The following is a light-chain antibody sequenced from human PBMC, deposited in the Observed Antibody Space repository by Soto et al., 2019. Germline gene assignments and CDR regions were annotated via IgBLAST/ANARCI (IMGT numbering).Light chain of an antibody. CDR3: QQCNSFPWS. Sequence: DIQITQSPSTLSASVGDRVTITCRASQSISSWLAWYQQKTGKAPKLLIYKASTLESGVPSRFSGSGSGTDFTLTISSLQPDDFATYYCQQCNSFPWSVGQGTKGENK. J-gene: IGKJ1*01. V-gene: IGKV1-5*03. CDR1: QSISSW. CDR2: KAS.